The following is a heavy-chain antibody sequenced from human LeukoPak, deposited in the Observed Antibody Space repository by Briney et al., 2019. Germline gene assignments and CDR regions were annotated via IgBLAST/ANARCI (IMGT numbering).Heavy chain of an antibody. Sequence: DSVKVSCKASGYTFTSYGISWVRQAPGQGLEWMGWISAYNGNTNYAQKLQGRVTMTTDTSTSTAYMELRSLRSDDTAVYYCARPLYYDSSGCFSHWGQGTLVTVSS. CDR3: ARPLYYDSSGCFSH. CDR2: ISAYNGNT. J-gene: IGHJ4*02. CDR1: GYTFTSYG. V-gene: IGHV1-18*01. D-gene: IGHD3-22*01.